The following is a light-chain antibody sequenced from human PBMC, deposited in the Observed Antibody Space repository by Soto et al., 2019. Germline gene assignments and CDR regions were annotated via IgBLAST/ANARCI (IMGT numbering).Light chain of an antibody. CDR2: GAS. CDR1: QSVSSSY. V-gene: IGKV3-20*01. Sequence: DTALTQSPGTLSLSPGERATLSCRASQSVSSSYLAWFQQKPGLAPRLLIYGASSRATGIPDRFSGSGSGTDFTLTISRLEHEDFELYYCQQYGSSHWTLGQGTKV. J-gene: IGKJ1*01. CDR3: QQYGSSHWT.